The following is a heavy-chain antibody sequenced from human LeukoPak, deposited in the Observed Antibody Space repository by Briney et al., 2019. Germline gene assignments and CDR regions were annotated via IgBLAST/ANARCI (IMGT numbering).Heavy chain of an antibody. CDR1: GGSISSYY. CDR2: FYYSGST. J-gene: IGHJ4*02. V-gene: IGHV4-59*01. CDR3: ARDHPYCSSTSCYRGFFDY. Sequence: SETLSLTCTVSGGSISSYYWSWIRQPPGKGLEWIGYFYYSGSTNYNPSLKSRVTISVDTSKNQFSLKLSSVTAADTAVYYCARDHPYCSSTSCYRGFFDYWGQGTLVTVPS. D-gene: IGHD2-2*02.